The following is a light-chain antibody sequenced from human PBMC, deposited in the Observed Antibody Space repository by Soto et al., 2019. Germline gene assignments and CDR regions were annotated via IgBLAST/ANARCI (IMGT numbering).Light chain of an antibody. CDR1: QSISNY. CDR2: AAS. CDR3: QQSFSPLLT. J-gene: IGKJ4*01. Sequence: DIQMTQSPSSLSASVGDRVTITCRTSQSISNYLNWYQQKPGKAPKVLIYAASTLQSGVPSRFSGSGSGAEFTLTISSLQPEDFATYYCQQSFSPLLTFGGGTKVDIK. V-gene: IGKV1-39*01.